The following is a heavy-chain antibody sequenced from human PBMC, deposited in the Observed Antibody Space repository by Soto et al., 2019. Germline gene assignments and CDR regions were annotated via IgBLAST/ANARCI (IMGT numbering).Heavy chain of an antibody. CDR1: GGSISSCGYS. J-gene: IGHJ5*02. D-gene: IGHD3-10*01. Sequence: PSETLSLTCTVSGGSISSCGYSWSWIRQHPGKDLEWIAYIYYSGRTNYNQSIKSRVTLSVDTSQSQFSLKLISATAAAASVYFCAIDLNYYGAWSSRRGFDPWGQGTLVTVSS. CDR2: IYYSGRT. V-gene: IGHV4-31*03. CDR3: AIDLNYYGAWSSRRGFDP.